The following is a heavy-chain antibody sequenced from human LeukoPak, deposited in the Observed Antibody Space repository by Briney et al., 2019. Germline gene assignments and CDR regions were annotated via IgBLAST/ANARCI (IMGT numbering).Heavy chain of an antibody. CDR1: GGTFSSYA. CDR3: ARDLEGVTIFGVVLFFDY. Sequence: GASVKVSCKASGGTFSSYAISWVRQAPGQGLEWMGRIIPIFGIANYAQKFQGRVTITADKSTSTAYMELSSLRSEDTAVYYCARDLEGVTIFGVVLFFDYWGQGTLVTVSS. J-gene: IGHJ4*02. D-gene: IGHD3-3*01. CDR2: IIPIFGIA. V-gene: IGHV1-69*04.